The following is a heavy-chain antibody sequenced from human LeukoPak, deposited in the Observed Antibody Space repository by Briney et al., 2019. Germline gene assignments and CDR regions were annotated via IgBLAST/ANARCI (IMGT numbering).Heavy chain of an antibody. D-gene: IGHD3-22*01. Sequence: SETLSLTCTVSGGSISSSSYYWGWIRQPPGKGLEWIGSIYYSGSTYYNPSLKSRVTISVDTSKNQFSLKLSSVTAADTAVYYCARDGGYYDSSGTGAFDIWGQGTMVTVSS. CDR1: GGSISSSSYY. J-gene: IGHJ3*02. CDR2: IYYSGST. V-gene: IGHV4-39*07. CDR3: ARDGGYYDSSGTGAFDI.